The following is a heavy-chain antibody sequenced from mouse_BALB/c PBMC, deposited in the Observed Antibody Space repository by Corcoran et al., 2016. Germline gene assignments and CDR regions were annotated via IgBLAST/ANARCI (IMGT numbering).Heavy chain of an antibody. J-gene: IGHJ3*01. CDR3: ARWGVRGPLGHWFAY. CDR1: GYTFTDYN. V-gene: IGHV1-18*01. CDR2: INPNNGGT. Sequence: EVLLQQSGPELVKPGASVKIPCKASGYTFTDYNMDWVKQSHGKSLEWIGDINPNNGGTIYNQKFKGKATLTVDKSSSTAYMELRSLTSEDTAVYYCARWGVRGPLGHWFAYWGQGTLVTVSA. D-gene: IGHD4-1*01.